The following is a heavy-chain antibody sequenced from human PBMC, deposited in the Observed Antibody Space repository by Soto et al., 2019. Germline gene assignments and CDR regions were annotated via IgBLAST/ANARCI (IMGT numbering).Heavy chain of an antibody. Sequence: GGSLRLSCAASGFTFSSYAMHWVRQAPGKGLEWVAVISYDGSNKYYADSVKGRFTISRDNSKNTLYLQMNSLRAEDTAVYYCARDLLPVYYYGMDVWGQGATVTVSS. CDR2: ISYDGSNK. CDR3: ARDLLPVYYYGMDV. J-gene: IGHJ6*02. CDR1: GFTFSSYA. V-gene: IGHV3-30-3*01.